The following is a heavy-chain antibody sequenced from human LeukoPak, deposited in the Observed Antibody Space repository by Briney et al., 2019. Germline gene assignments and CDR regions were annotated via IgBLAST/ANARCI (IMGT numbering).Heavy chain of an antibody. CDR3: AKLGYYGSGSYYNVPYYFDY. J-gene: IGHJ4*02. Sequence: GGSLRLSCAASGFTFSSYAMSWVRQAPGKGLEWVSAISGSGGSTYYADSVKGRFTISRDNSKNTLYLQMNSLRAEDTAVYYCAKLGYYGSGSYYNVPYYFDYWGQGTLVTVSS. CDR2: ISGSGGST. CDR1: GFTFSSYA. D-gene: IGHD3-10*01. V-gene: IGHV3-23*01.